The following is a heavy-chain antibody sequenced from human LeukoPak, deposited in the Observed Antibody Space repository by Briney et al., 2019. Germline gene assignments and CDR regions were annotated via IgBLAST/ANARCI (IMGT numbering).Heavy chain of an antibody. V-gene: IGHV1-18*01. CDR2: INPYHGKT. D-gene: IGHD6-13*01. J-gene: IGHJ4*02. CDR1: GYNFITYG. CDR3: ARDRIAAAVLDY. Sequence: ASVKVSCKASGYNFITYGFSWVRQAPGQGLEWMGWINPYHGKTKYAQKFRGRVTMTTDTSTNTAHMELRSMTSDDTAVYFCARDRIAAAVLDYWGQGTLVTVSS.